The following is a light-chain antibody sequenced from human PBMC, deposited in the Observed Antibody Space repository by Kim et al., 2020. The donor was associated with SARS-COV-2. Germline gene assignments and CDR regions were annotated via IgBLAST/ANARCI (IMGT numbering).Light chain of an antibody. CDR3: QQSYSTLYS. V-gene: IGKV1-39*01. Sequence: DIHMTQSPSSLSASVGDRVTITCRASQSISSYLNWYQQKPGKAPKLLIYAASSLQSGVPSRFSGSGSGTDFTLTISSLQPEDFATYYCQQSYSTLYSFGQGTKLEI. J-gene: IGKJ2*03. CDR2: AAS. CDR1: QSISSY.